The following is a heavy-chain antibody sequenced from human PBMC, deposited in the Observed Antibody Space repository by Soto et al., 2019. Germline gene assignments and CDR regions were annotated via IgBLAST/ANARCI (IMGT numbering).Heavy chain of an antibody. CDR1: GYTFTSYG. CDR2: IIPIFGTA. J-gene: IGHJ4*02. V-gene: IGHV1-69*13. Sequence: GASVKVSCKASGYTFTSYGISWVRQAPGQGLEWMGGIIPIFGTANYAQKFQGRVTITADESTSTAYMELSSLRSEDTAVYYCARPSLWDGYNYLDYWGQGTLVTVSS. D-gene: IGHD5-12*01. CDR3: ARPSLWDGYNYLDY.